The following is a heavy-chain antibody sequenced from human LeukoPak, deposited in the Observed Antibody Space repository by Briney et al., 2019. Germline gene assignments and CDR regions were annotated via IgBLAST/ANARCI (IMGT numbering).Heavy chain of an antibody. CDR2: IFPSDSDT. CDR3: ARHGTSGYGMGV. V-gene: IGHV5-51*01. CDR1: GYSFTNYW. J-gene: IGHJ6*02. Sequence: GESLKISCKGSGYSFTNYWIGWVRQLPGKGLEWMGIIFPSDSDTRYSPSFQGQVTIPPDKSITPPYLQWSSLKASDTAMYYCARHGTSGYGMGVWGQGTTVTVSS. D-gene: IGHD2-2*01.